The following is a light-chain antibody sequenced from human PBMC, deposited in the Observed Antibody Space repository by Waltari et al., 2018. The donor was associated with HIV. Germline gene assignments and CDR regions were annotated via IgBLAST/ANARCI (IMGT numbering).Light chain of an antibody. CDR3: LQYNAWPLT. V-gene: IGKV3-15*01. CDR1: QSFSSK. CDR2: SAS. Sequence: EIVMTQSPATLSVSAGERVTLSCRASQSFSSKLAWYQQKPGQAPRLLIYSASTRATGIPDRFSGSGSGTEVSLTISSLQSEDFAVYYCLQYNAWPLTFGQGTRLEI. J-gene: IGKJ5*01.